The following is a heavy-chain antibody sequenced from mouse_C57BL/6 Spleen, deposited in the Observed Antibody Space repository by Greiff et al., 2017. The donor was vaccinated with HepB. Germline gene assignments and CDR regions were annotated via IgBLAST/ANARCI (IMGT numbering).Heavy chain of an antibody. D-gene: IGHD2-10*01. J-gene: IGHJ4*01. Sequence: QVQLQQSGAELVRPGASVKLSCKASGYTFTDYYINWVKQRPGQGLEWIARIYPGSGNTYYNEKFKGKATLTAEKSSSTAYMQLSSLTSEDSAVYFCARDPPYYGNWDYAMDYWGQGTSVTVSS. CDR3: ARDPPYYGNWDYAMDY. V-gene: IGHV1-76*01. CDR1: GYTFTDYY. CDR2: IYPGSGNT.